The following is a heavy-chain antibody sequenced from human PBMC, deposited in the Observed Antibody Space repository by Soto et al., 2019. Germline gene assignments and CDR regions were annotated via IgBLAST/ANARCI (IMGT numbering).Heavy chain of an antibody. D-gene: IGHD2-2*01. CDR3: AREAGYCSRTSCYRRAFDT. V-gene: IGHV3-74*03. CDR1: GFSFSGHW. Sequence: VQLVESGGDLVQPGGSLRLSCAASGFSFSGHWMHWVRQVPGKGLEWVSRINTDGGSSAYADSVKGRFTISRDNAKNTRYLQMNGLRAEDTAVYYCAREAGYCSRTSCYRRAFDTWGQGTTVTVSS. J-gene: IGHJ3*02. CDR2: INTDGGSS.